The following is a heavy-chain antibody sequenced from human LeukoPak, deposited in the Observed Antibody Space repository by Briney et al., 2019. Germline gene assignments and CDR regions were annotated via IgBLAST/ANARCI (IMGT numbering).Heavy chain of an antibody. V-gene: IGHV3-9*01. CDR1: GFTFSGYA. CDR2: ISWNSGTI. CDR3: AKDKQRQSTGSWFDP. Sequence: GGSLRLSCAASGFTFSGYAMSWVRQAPGKGLEWVSGISWNSGTIGYADSVKGRFTISRDNAKSSLSLQMNSLRAEDTAFYYCAKDKQRQSTGSWFDPWGQGTLVTVSS. D-gene: IGHD1-14*01. J-gene: IGHJ5*02.